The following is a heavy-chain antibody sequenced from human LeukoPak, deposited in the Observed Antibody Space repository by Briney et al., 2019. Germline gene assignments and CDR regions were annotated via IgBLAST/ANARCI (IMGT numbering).Heavy chain of an antibody. J-gene: IGHJ4*02. CDR2: IYYSGST. Sequence: SETLSLTCTVSGGFISSYYWSWIRQPPGKGLEWIGYIYYSGSTNYNPSLKSRVTISVDTSKNQFSLKLSSVTAADTAVYYCARHPNTRSGYDWRDTYYFDYSGQGALVTVSS. CDR3: ARHPNTRSGYDWRDTYYFDY. CDR1: GGFISSYY. V-gene: IGHV4-59*08. D-gene: IGHD5-12*01.